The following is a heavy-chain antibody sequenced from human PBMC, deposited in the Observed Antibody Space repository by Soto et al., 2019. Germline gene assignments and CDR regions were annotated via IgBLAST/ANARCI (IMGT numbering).Heavy chain of an antibody. CDR3: ARGGYYYESSGYTQGSWFDP. CDR2: IYPGDSDT. V-gene: IGHV5-51*01. Sequence: GESLKISCRGSVYNFITYWIGWVRQMPGKGLEWMGIIYPGDSDTRYSPSFYGQVTISADKSISTAYLQWSSLRASDTAMYYCARGGYYYESSGYTQGSWFDPWGQGTLVTVSS. CDR1: VYNFITYW. D-gene: IGHD3-22*01. J-gene: IGHJ5*02.